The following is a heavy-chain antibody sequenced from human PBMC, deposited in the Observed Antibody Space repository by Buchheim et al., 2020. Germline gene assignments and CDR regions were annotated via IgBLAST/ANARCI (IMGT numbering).Heavy chain of an antibody. CDR3: VRTPRELGTGWLDY. CDR2: IKQGGDEK. V-gene: IGHV3-7*04. D-gene: IGHD6-19*01. J-gene: IGHJ4*02. Sequence: EVQLVESGGGLVQPGGSLRLSCAASGFTFGDFWMTWVRQAPGKGLEWVANIKQGGDEKYYVDSVKGRFTISRDDAENSLYLQMNSLRAEDTAVYFCVRTPRELGTGWLDYWGQGTL. CDR1: GFTFGDFW.